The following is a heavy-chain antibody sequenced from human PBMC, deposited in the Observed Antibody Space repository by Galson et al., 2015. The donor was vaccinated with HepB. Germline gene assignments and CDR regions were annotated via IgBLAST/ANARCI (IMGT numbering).Heavy chain of an antibody. V-gene: IGHV3-30*18. D-gene: IGHD6-19*01. CDR2: ISYDGSNK. CDR1: GFTFSNYG. J-gene: IGHJ4*02. CDR3: AKDPYFYSALAGTMAGFDY. Sequence: SLRLSCAASGFTFSNYGMHWVRQTPGKGLEWVAVISYDGSNKYYADSVKGRLTISRDNSKNTLYLQMNSLRAEDTALYYCAKDPYFYSALAGTMAGFDYWGQGTLVTVSS.